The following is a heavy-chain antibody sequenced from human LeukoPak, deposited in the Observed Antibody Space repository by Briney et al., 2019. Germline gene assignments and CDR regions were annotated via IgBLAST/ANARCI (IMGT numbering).Heavy chain of an antibody. CDR1: GFTFSSYG. J-gene: IGHJ4*02. Sequence: PGGSLRLSCAASGFTFSSYGMHWVRQAPGKGLEWVAVIWYDGSYTYYAESVKGRFTISRDNSRNTLYLQMSSLRAEDTAVYYCAKPTSGDGSFLIDYWGQGTLGIVSS. CDR2: IWYDGSYT. CDR3: AKPTSGDGSFLIDY. D-gene: IGHD1-26*01. V-gene: IGHV3-33*03.